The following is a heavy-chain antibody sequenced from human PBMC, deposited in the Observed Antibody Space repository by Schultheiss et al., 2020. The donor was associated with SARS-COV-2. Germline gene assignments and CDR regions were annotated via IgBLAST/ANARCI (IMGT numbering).Heavy chain of an antibody. Sequence: GESLKISCAASGFTFSNAWMSWVRQAPGKGLEWVGRIKSKTDGGTTDYAAPVKGRFTISRDDSKNTLYLQMNSLKTEDTAVYYCTTTIAAAGTRVDYWGQGTLVTVSS. J-gene: IGHJ4*02. CDR1: GFTFSNAW. CDR2: IKSKTDGGTT. D-gene: IGHD6-13*01. V-gene: IGHV3-15*01. CDR3: TTTIAAAGTRVDY.